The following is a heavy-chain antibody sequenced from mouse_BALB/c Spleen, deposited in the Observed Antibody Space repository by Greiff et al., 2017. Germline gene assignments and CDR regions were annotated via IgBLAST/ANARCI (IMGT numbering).Heavy chain of an antibody. CDR2: INPGSGGT. Sequence: VQLQQSGAELVRPGTSVKVSCKASGYAFTNYLIEWVKQRPGQGLEWIGVINPGSGGTNYNEKFKGKATLTADKSSSTAYMQLSSLTSDDSAVYFCTRRGYGNYFDYWGQGTTLTVSS. CDR1: GYAFTNYL. V-gene: IGHV1-54*01. D-gene: IGHD2-10*02. CDR3: TRRGYGNYFDY. J-gene: IGHJ2*01.